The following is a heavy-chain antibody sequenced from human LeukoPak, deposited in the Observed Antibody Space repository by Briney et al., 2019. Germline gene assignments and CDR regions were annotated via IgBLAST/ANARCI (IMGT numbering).Heavy chain of an antibody. CDR2: INPSDGST. V-gene: IGHV1-46*01. Sequence: ASVKVSCKASAYTFTSYYIHWVRQAPGQGLEWMGIINPSDGSTNKAQKFQGRVTMTRDTSTNTVYMELSSLRSEDTAMYYCAREPGHSSCYFDYWGQGTLVTVSS. CDR3: AREPGHSSCYFDY. CDR1: AYTFTSYY. J-gene: IGHJ4*02. D-gene: IGHD3-9*01.